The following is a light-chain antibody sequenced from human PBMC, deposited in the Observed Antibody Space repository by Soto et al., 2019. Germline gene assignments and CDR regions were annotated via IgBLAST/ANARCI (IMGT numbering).Light chain of an antibody. J-gene: IGKJ1*01. Sequence: DIQMTQSPSTLSGSVGDRVTITCRASQTISSWLAWYQQKPGKAPKLLIYKASTLKSGVPTRFGGSGSGTESTPTISRLEPDDSATYCCQHYNSYSEAFGQGTKVELK. CDR3: QHYNSYSEA. CDR2: KAS. V-gene: IGKV1-5*03. CDR1: QTISSW.